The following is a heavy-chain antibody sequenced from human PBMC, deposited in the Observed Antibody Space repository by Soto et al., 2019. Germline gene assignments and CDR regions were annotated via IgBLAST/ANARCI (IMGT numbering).Heavy chain of an antibody. V-gene: IGHV1-69*13. CDR2: IIPIFGTA. J-gene: IGHJ5*02. D-gene: IGHD2-2*01. Sequence: RASVKVSCKASGGTFSSYAISWVRQAPGQGLEWMGGIIPIFGTANYAQKFQGRVTITADESTSTAYMELSSLRSEDTAVYYCARDNWRDMVVPAAKKGWFDPWGQGTLVTVSS. CDR1: GGTFSSYA. CDR3: ARDNWRDMVVPAAKKGWFDP.